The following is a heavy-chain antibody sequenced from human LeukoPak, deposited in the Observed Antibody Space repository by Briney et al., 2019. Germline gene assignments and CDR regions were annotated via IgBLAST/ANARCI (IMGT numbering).Heavy chain of an antibody. Sequence: PSETLSLTCTVSGGSISSSSYYWGWIRQPPGKGLEWIGSIYYSGSTYHNPFLKSRVTMSLDTSKNQFSLKLSSVTAADTAVYYCARDRYLYFDLWGRGTLVTVSS. V-gene: IGHV4-39*07. CDR2: IYYSGST. CDR3: ARDRYLYFDL. CDR1: GGSISSSSYY. J-gene: IGHJ2*01.